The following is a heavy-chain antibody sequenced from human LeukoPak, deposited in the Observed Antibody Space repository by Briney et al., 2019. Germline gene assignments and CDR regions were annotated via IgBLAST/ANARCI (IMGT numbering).Heavy chain of an antibody. CDR3: ARLSQQTFDI. CDR1: GYTFTTYY. CDR2: IDPSGGST. J-gene: IGHJ3*02. Sequence: GASVKVSCKASGYTFTTYYMHWVRQAPGQGLEWMGTIDPSGGSTSYAQKFQGRVTMTRDTSTSTVYMELSSLRSDDTAVYYCARLSQQTFDIWGQGTLVTVSS. V-gene: IGHV1-46*01.